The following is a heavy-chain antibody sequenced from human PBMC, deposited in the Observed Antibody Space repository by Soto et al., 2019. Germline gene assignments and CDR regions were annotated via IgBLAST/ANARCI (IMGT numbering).Heavy chain of an antibody. Sequence: GGSLRLSCAASGFTFSTYAIHWVRQPPGKGLEWVALISNDGSDKYYADSVKGRFTISRDNSKNTLYLQMNSLTVEDTAVYYCARDYRYYVFWRPPGPGYYYYGMEVWGKGTRFTVSS. CDR2: ISNDGSDK. V-gene: IGHV3-30-3*01. J-gene: IGHJ6*04. CDR3: ARDYRYYVFWRPPGPGYYYYGMEV. CDR1: GFTFSTYA. D-gene: IGHD3-3*01.